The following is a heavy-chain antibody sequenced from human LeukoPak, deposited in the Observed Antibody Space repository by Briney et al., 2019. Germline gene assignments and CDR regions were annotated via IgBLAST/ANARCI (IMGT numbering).Heavy chain of an antibody. CDR2: ITPIFGTA. CDR3: ARRSSSPRYYGMDV. Sequence: SVKVTCKASGGTFSSYAISWVRQAPGQGLEWMGGITPIFGTANYAQKFQGRVTITADESTSTAYMELSSLRSEDTAVYYCARRSSSPRYYGMDVWGQGTTVTVSS. CDR1: GGTFSSYA. J-gene: IGHJ6*02. V-gene: IGHV1-69*13. D-gene: IGHD6-6*01.